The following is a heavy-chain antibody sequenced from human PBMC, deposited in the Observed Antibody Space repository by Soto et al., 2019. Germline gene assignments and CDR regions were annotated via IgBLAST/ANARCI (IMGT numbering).Heavy chain of an antibody. CDR2: IIPILGIA. J-gene: IGHJ3*02. Sequence: SVKVSCKASGGTFSSYTISWVRQAPGQGLEWMGRIIPILGIANYAQKFQGRVTITANKSTSTAYMELSSLRSEDTAVYYCARYYGSGSYRVADAFDIWGQGTMVTVSS. CDR1: GGTFSSYT. D-gene: IGHD3-10*01. CDR3: ARYYGSGSYRVADAFDI. V-gene: IGHV1-69*02.